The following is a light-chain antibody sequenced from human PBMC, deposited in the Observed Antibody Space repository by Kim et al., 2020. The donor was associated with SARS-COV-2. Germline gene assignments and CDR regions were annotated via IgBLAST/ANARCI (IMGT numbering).Light chain of an antibody. J-gene: IGKJ2*01. CDR3: QQYDIVPPGYT. V-gene: IGKV1-33*01. CDR1: QDISDY. CDR2: DAS. Sequence: SIGDRVTITCQASQDISDYLNWYQQKPGKAPKLLIYDASNLETGVPSRFSGSGSGTHFTFTISSLQPEDIGTYYCQQYDIVPPGYTFGQGTKLEF.